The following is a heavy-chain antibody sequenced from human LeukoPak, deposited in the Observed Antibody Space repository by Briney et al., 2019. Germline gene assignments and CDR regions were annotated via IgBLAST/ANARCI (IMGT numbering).Heavy chain of an antibody. Sequence: SETLSLTCTVSGYSISSGYHWGWIRQPPGKGLEWIGNIYHSGRTHDNSSLKSRVTISIDTSRNQFSLRLRSVTAADTAVYYCVRLVTMIVVSEYVYYFDYWGRGTLVTVSS. J-gene: IGHJ4*02. CDR2: IYHSGRT. V-gene: IGHV4-38-2*02. CDR3: VRLVTMIVVSEYVYYFDY. CDR1: GYSISSGYH. D-gene: IGHD3-22*01.